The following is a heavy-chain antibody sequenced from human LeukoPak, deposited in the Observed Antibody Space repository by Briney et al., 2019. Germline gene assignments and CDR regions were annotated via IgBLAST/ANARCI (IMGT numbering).Heavy chain of an antibody. CDR2: FDPEDGER. CDR1: GYTLTELS. Sequence: ASVKVFCKVSGYTLTELSMHWARQARGKGLEWMGGFDPEDGERIYAQKFQRRVTMTEDTSTDTAYMELSSMRSEDTAVYYCATSSMVRGGRFDPWGKGTLVTVSS. J-gene: IGHJ5*02. V-gene: IGHV1-24*01. CDR3: ATSSMVRGGRFDP. D-gene: IGHD3-10*01.